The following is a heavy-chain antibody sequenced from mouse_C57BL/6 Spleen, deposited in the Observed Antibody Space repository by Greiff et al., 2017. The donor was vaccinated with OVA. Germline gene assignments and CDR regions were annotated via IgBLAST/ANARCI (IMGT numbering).Heavy chain of an antibody. Sequence: QVQLQQPGAELVRPGSSVKLSCKASGYTFTSYWMDWVKQRPGQGLEWIGNIYPSDSETHYNQKFKDKATLTVDKSSSTAYMQLSSLTSEDSAVYYCARRSTSWEGYFDVWGTGTTVTVSS. CDR3: ARRSTSWEGYFDV. CDR1: GYTFTSYW. V-gene: IGHV1-61*01. D-gene: IGHD4-1*01. CDR2: IYPSDSET. J-gene: IGHJ1*03.